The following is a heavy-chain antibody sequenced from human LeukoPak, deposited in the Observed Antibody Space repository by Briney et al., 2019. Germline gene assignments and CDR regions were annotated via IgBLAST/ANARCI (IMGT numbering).Heavy chain of an antibody. J-gene: IGHJ4*02. Sequence: GGSLRLSCAASGFIFNNYAMTWVRQAPGKGLEWVSAITGGGGSTYYADSVRGRFTISRDNSKNTLYLQMNSLRAEDTAVYYCAKDLLVDYVWGSYRYDGAPLDYWGQGTLVTVSS. CDR1: GFIFNNYA. V-gene: IGHV3-23*01. CDR3: AKDLLVDYVWGSYRYDGAPLDY. D-gene: IGHD3-16*02. CDR2: ITGGGGST.